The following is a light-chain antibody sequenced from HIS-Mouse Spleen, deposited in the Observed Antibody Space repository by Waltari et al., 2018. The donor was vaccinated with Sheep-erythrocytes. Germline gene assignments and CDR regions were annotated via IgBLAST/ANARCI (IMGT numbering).Light chain of an antibody. V-gene: IGLV2-23*01. J-gene: IGLJ3*02. CDR3: CSYAGSSTPWV. CDR1: SSDGGCCNL. CDR2: EGS. Sequence: QSALTQPASVSGSPGQSITISCTGTSSDGGCCNLFSLHQQHPGKAPKLMIYEGSKRPSGVSNRFSGSKSGNTASLTISGLQAEDEADYYCCSYAGSSTPWVFGGGTKLTVL.